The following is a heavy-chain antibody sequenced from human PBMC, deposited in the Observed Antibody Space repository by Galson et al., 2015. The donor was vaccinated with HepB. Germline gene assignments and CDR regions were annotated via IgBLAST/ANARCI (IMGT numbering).Heavy chain of an antibody. Sequence: SLRLSCAASGFTFDDYAMHWVRQAPGKGLEWVSLISWDGGSTYYADSVKGRFTISRDNSKNSLYLQMNSLRAEDTALYYCAKDCSSGRYYYYYYGMDVWGQGTTVTVSS. J-gene: IGHJ6*02. CDR3: AKDCSSGRYYYYYYGMDV. CDR2: ISWDGGST. D-gene: IGHD6-19*01. CDR1: GFTFDDYA. V-gene: IGHV3-43D*04.